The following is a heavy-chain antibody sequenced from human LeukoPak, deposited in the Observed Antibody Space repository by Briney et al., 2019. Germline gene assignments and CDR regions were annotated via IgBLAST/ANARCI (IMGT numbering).Heavy chain of an antibody. V-gene: IGHV4-31*03. CDR1: GGSISSGGYY. J-gene: IGHJ4*02. CDR3: ASSQPLPQYSYGTFDY. CDR2: IYYSGST. D-gene: IGHD5-18*01. Sequence: PSETLSLTCTVSGGSISSGGYYWSWIRQHPGKGLEWIGYIYYSGSTYYNPSLKSRVTISVDTSKNQFSLKLSSVTAADTAVYYCASSQPLPQYSYGTFDYWGQGTLVTVSS.